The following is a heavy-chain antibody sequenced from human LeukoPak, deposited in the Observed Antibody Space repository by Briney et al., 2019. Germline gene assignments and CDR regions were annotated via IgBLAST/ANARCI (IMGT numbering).Heavy chain of an antibody. CDR1: GFTFSSYV. CDR2: IDLDESSK. J-gene: IGHJ4*02. CDR3: AKEAGTGYNLWRYFDY. D-gene: IGHD5-24*01. V-gene: IGHV3-30*18. Sequence: GASLRLSCVVSGFTFSSYVMHWVRQAPGKGLEWVSVIDLDESSKYYADSVKGRYTISRDNSQNTLYLQMNSLRAEDTAGYYCAKEAGTGYNLWRYFDYWGQGTLVTVSS.